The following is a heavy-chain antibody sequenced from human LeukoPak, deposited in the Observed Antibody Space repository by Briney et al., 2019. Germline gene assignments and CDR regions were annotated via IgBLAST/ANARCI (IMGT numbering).Heavy chain of an antibody. CDR1: GVTFSNDG. V-gene: IGHV3-30*18. D-gene: IGHD4-17*01. Sequence: PGGSLRLSCAAAGVTFSNDGMHWVRQAPGKGLEWVAVISYEGNKKYYADSVKCRFTISRKNSKNTVYLQMNSLRGEDTAVYYCAKVYDDPADYVRDYWGQGTLVTVSS. J-gene: IGHJ4*02. CDR2: ISYEGNKK. CDR3: AKVYDDPADYVRDY.